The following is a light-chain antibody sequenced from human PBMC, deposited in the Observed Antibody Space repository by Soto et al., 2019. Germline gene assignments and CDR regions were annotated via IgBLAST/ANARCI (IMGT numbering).Light chain of an antibody. J-gene: IGKJ4*01. V-gene: IGKV3-11*01. CDR2: DAS. Sequence: EIVLTQSPANLSLSPGERATLSCRASQSVSRHLAWYQQKPGQAPRLLIYDASNRATGVPGRFSGSGSGADFTLTISSLEPEDVAIYFCQQRRDWPLTFGGGT. CDR1: QSVSRH. CDR3: QQRRDWPLT.